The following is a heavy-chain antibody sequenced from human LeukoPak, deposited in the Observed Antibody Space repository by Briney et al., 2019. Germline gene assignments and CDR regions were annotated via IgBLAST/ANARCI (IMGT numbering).Heavy chain of an antibody. CDR1: GFTFSSYS. V-gene: IGHV3-7*01. CDR2: IKQDGSEK. D-gene: IGHD3-10*01. Sequence: PGGSLRLSCAASGFTFSSYSMSWVRQAPGKGLEWVANIKQDGSEKYYVDSVKGRFTISRDNAKNSLYLQMNSLRAEDTAVYYCARDDDYYGSGRFDYWGQGTLVTVSS. J-gene: IGHJ4*02. CDR3: ARDDDYYGSGRFDY.